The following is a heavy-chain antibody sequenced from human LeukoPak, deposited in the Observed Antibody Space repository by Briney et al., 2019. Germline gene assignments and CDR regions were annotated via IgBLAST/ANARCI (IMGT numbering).Heavy chain of an antibody. CDR3: AYQLLGEGYWFDP. CDR1: GGTFSSYA. Sequence: SVKVFCKASGGTFSSYAISWVRQAPGQGLEWMGRIIPILGIANYAQKFQGRVTITADKSTSTAYMELSSLRSEDTAVYYCAYQLLGEGYWFDPWGQGTLVTVSS. CDR2: IIPILGIA. J-gene: IGHJ5*02. D-gene: IGHD2-2*01. V-gene: IGHV1-69*04.